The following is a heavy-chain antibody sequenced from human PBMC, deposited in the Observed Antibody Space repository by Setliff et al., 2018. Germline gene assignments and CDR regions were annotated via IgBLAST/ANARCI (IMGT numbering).Heavy chain of an antibody. D-gene: IGHD2-8*01. Sequence: GASVKVSCKASGYIFAGYYMHWVRQTPGQGLEWLGWIGGYSGNTYTAQRFQGRVTMTTDTSTNMAYLELRGLRSDDTAVYYCLRLVRYCSKIACQATSGDEVWGLGTLVTVSS. CDR2: IGGYSGNT. CDR1: GYIFAGYY. J-gene: IGHJ4*02. CDR3: LRLVRYCSKIACQATSGDEV. V-gene: IGHV1-18*04.